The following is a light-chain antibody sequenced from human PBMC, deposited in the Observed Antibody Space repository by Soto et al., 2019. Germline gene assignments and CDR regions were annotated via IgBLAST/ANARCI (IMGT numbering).Light chain of an antibody. CDR2: GAS. CDR3: QQYDNWPT. Sequence: IVMTQSPATLSVSPGERATLSCRASESVSSNLAWHQQKPGQAPRLLIYGASTRATGIPARFSGSGSGTEFTLTISSRQSEDFAVYYWQQYDNWPTFGQGTKVEIK. CDR1: ESVSSN. V-gene: IGKV3-15*01. J-gene: IGKJ1*01.